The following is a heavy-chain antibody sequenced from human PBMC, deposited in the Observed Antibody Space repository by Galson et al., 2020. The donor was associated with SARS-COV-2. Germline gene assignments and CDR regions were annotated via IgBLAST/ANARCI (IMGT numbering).Heavy chain of an antibody. CDR1: GGSISSSSYY. V-gene: IGHV4-39*01. D-gene: IGHD5-12*01. CDR3: ARHGAGGAWWLRLSWFDP. J-gene: IGHJ5*02. CDR2: IYYSGST. Sequence: SETLSLTCTVSGGSISSSSYYWGWLSQPPGKGLEWIGCIYYSGSTYYNPSLKSRVTISVDTSKNQFSLTLSSVTAADTAVYYCARHGAGGAWWLRLSWFDPWGQGTLVTVSS.